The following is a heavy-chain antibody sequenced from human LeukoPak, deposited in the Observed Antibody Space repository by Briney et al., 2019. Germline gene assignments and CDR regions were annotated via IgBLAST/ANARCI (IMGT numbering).Heavy chain of an antibody. Sequence: PGRSLRLSCAASGFTFSSYGMHWVRQAPGKGLEWVAVISYDGSNKYYADSVKGRFTISRDNSKNTLYLQMNSLRAEDTAVYYCARVRGGYDSDYWGQGTLVTVSS. D-gene: IGHD5-12*01. J-gene: IGHJ4*02. V-gene: IGHV3-30*03. CDR1: GFTFSSYG. CDR2: ISYDGSNK. CDR3: ARVRGGYDSDY.